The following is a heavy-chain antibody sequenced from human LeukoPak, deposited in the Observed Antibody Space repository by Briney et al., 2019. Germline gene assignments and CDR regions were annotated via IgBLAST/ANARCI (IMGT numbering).Heavy chain of an antibody. V-gene: IGHV1-18*01. Sequence: ASVKVSCKASGYTFTSYGISWVRQAPGQGLEWMGWISAYNGNTNYAQKLQGRVTMTTDTSTSTAYMELRSLRSDDTAVYYCARDTKYGSSWFHAYWGQGTLVTVSS. CDR2: ISAYNGNT. J-gene: IGHJ4*02. CDR1: GYTFTSYG. CDR3: ARDTKYGSSWFHAY. D-gene: IGHD6-13*01.